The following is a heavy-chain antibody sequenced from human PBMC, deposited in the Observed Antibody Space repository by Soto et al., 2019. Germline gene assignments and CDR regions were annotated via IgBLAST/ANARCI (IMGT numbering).Heavy chain of an antibody. CDR1: GGSFSGHY. CDR3: ARGGGRSGGKEV. V-gene: IGHV4-34*01. CDR2: INERGRT. D-gene: IGHD3-3*01. J-gene: IGHJ6*02. Sequence: QVQLQEWGAGLVKPSETLSLTCAVYGGSFSGHYWNWIRQPPGKGLEWIGEINERGRTNYHPSHTSRVTISVDTSKNQFSPKLASETAADTAIYYCARGGGRSGGKEVWGLGTTVSVS.